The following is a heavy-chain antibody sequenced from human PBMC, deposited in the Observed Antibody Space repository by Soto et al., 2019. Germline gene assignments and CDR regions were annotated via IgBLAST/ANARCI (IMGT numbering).Heavy chain of an antibody. J-gene: IGHJ4*02. CDR2: ISSSGSTT. V-gene: IGHV3-48*03. CDR3: ARGSVMYYYDSSGYPDY. Sequence: GSLRLSCAASGFTFSSYEMNWVRQAPGKGLEWVSYISSSGSTTYYADSVKGRFTISRDNAKNSLYLQMNSLRAEDTAVYYCARGSVMYYYDSSGYPDYWGQGTLVTVSS. CDR1: GFTFSSYE. D-gene: IGHD3-22*01.